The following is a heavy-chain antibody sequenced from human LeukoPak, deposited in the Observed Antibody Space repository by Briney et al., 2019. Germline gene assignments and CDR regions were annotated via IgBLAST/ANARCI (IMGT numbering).Heavy chain of an antibody. V-gene: IGHV1-2*02. CDR2: IKPNSGGT. J-gene: IGHJ3*02. CDR3: ARPPRGSVGFTFDI. D-gene: IGHD1-26*01. Sequence: ASVKVSCKATGYTFTGYYMHWVRQAPGQGLEWMGWIKPNSGGTNYAQKFQGRVTMTRDTSISTAYMELSRLTSDDTAVYYCARPPRGSVGFTFDIWGQGTMVTVSS. CDR1: GYTFTGYY.